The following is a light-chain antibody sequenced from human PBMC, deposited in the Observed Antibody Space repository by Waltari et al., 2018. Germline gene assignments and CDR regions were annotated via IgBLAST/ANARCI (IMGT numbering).Light chain of an antibody. CDR3: AAWDDSLNALVV. CDR2: SNN. CDR1: SSNIGSNT. Sequence: QSVLTQPPSASGTPGQRVTISCSGSSSNIGSNTVNWYQQLPGTAPKLLIYSNNQRPSGVPDRFSGSKSGTSASLAISRLQSEDEADYYCAAWDDSLNALVVFGGGTKLTVL. J-gene: IGLJ2*01. V-gene: IGLV1-44*01.